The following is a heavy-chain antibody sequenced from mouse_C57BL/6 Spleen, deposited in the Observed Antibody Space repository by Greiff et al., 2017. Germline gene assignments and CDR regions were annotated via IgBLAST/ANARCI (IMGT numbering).Heavy chain of an antibody. D-gene: IGHD2-2*01. CDR3: ARSRGYDEGAFDY. Sequence: VQLQQSGPELVKPGASVKISCKASGYTFTDYYMNWVKQSHGKSLEWIGDINPNNGGTSYNQKFKGKATLTVDKSSSTAYMELRSLTSEDSAVYYCARSRGYDEGAFDYWGQGTTLTVSS. CDR2: INPNNGGT. V-gene: IGHV1-26*01. CDR1: GYTFTDYY. J-gene: IGHJ2*01.